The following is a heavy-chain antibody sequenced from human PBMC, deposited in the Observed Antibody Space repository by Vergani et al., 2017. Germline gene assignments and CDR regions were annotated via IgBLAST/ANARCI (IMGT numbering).Heavy chain of an antibody. J-gene: IGHJ3*02. Sequence: QVQLVQSGAEVKKPGSSVKVSCKASGGTFSSYAISWVRQAPGQGLEWMGGIIPIFGTANYAQKFQGRVTITADESTSTAYMERSSLRSEDTAVYYCARDFPLTTGTTSDAFDIWGQGTMVTVSS. V-gene: IGHV1-69*01. CDR1: GGTFSSYA. CDR2: IIPIFGTA. D-gene: IGHD1-1*01. CDR3: ARDFPLTTGTTSDAFDI.